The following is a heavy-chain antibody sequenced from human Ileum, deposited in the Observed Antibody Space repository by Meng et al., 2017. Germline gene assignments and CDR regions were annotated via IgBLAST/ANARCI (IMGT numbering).Heavy chain of an antibody. CDR2: VSSDGITT. Sequence: GGLRLSCAPSGFTLTTYWMHWVRQTPEKGLEWVSRISSDVWVSRVSSDGITTDYADSVEGRSTISRDDAKNTLCLQIESLSAEDTGVYYCARDGGNARNWFDPWGQGTLVTVSS. V-gene: IGHV3-74*01. CDR1: GFTLTTYW. D-gene: IGHD2-8*01. J-gene: IGHJ5*02. CDR3: ARDGGNARNWFDP.